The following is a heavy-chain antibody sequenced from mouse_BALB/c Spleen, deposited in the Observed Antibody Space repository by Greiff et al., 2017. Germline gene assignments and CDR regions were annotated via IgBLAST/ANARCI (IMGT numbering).Heavy chain of an antibody. CDR3: ARRNRYDGFAY. V-gene: IGHV1-55*01. D-gene: IGHD2-14*01. J-gene: IGHJ3*01. CDR1: GYNFTSYW. CDR2: IYPGRGST. Sequence: QVQLQQPGAELVKPGTSVKLSCKASGYNFTSYWINWVKLRPGQGLEWIGDIYPGRGSTNYNEKFKSKATLTVDTSSITAYMQLSSLASEDSALFYCARRNRYDGFAYWGQGTLVTVSA.